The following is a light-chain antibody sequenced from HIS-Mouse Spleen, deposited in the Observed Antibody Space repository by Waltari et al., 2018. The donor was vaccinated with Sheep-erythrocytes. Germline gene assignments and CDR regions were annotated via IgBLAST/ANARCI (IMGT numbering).Light chain of an antibody. V-gene: IGLV3-19*01. Sequence: SSELTQDPAVSVALGQTVRITCQGDSLRSHYASWFPQKPGQAPVLVIYGKNNRPSGIPDRFSGSSSGNTASLTITGAQAEDEADFYCNSRDSSGNHLGVVFGGGTKLTVL. CDR2: GKN. CDR1: SLRSHY. J-gene: IGLJ2*01. CDR3: NSRDSSGNHLGVV.